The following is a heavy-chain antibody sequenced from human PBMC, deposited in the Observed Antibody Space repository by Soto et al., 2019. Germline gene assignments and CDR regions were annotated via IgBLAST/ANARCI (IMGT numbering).Heavy chain of an antibody. D-gene: IGHD2-2*01. CDR3: ARGGYHHGVDI. CDR1: GFTFSSYW. V-gene: IGHV3-74*01. CDR2: IDNNGSDT. J-gene: IGHJ3*02. Sequence: EVQLVESGGGLVQPGGSLRLSCAASGFTFSSYWIHWVRQAPGRGLVWLSRIDNNGSDTIYADSVKGRFTISRDNAKNTLYLQMNSLRAEDTALYYCARGGYHHGVDIWGQGTVVTVSS.